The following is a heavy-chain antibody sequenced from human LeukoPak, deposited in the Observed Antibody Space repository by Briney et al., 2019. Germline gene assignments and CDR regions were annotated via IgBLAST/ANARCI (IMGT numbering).Heavy chain of an antibody. CDR1: GFTFSSYS. J-gene: IGHJ6*02. D-gene: IGHD3-3*01. Sequence: GGSLRLSCAASGFTFSSYSMNWVRQAPGKGLEWVSAISGSGGSTYYADSVKGRFTISRDNSKNTLYLQMNSLRAEDTAVYYCAKYLSYDFWSGSVYGMDVWGQGTTVTVSS. V-gene: IGHV3-23*01. CDR2: ISGSGGST. CDR3: AKYLSYDFWSGSVYGMDV.